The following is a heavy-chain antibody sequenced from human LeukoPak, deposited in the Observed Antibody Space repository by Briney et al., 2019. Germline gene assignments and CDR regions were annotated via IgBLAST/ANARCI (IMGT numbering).Heavy chain of an antibody. V-gene: IGHV4-39*07. CDR3: ARDRDSIVVVTAPRVYYYMDV. J-gene: IGHJ6*03. Sequence: SETLSLTCTVSGGSISSYYWGWIRQPPGKGLEWIGSIYYSGSTYYNPSLKSRVTISVDTSKNQFSLKLSSVTAADTAVYYCARDRDSIVVVTAPRVYYYMDVWGKGTTVTVSS. CDR1: GGSISSYY. CDR2: IYYSGST. D-gene: IGHD2-21*02.